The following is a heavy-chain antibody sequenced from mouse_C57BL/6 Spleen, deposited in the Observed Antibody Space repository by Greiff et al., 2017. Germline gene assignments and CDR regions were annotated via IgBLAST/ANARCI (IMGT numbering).Heavy chain of an antibody. V-gene: IGHV1-15*01. CDR3: TNGSRDYYAMDY. CDR1: GYTFTDYE. CDR2: IDPETGGT. Sequence: VQLQESGAELVRPGASVTLSCKASGYTFTDYEMHWVKQTPVHGLEWIGAIDPETGGTAYNQKFKGKAILTADKSSSTAYMELRSLTSEDSAVYYCTNGSRDYYAMDYWGQGTSVTVSS. D-gene: IGHD1-1*01. J-gene: IGHJ4*01.